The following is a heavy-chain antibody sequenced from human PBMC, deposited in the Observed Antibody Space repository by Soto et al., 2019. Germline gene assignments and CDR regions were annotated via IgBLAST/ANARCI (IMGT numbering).Heavy chain of an antibody. Sequence: EVLLLESGGGLVQPGGSLRLSCVVSGFTFNTFAMTWVRQAPGKGLEWVSALSGSGSLSYYADSVKGRFTISRDNSKNTLYLQINNLRVDETAVYFFARDRGGALDSWGQGTLVTVSS. CDR3: ARDRGGALDS. CDR1: GFTFNTFA. V-gene: IGHV3-23*01. D-gene: IGHD2-15*01. CDR2: LSGSGSLS. J-gene: IGHJ4*02.